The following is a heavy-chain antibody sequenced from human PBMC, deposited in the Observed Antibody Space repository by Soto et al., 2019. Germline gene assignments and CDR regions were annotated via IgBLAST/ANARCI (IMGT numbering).Heavy chain of an antibody. CDR1: GGSFSGYY. D-gene: IGHD7-27*01. J-gene: IGHJ4*02. CDR2: INHSGST. CDR3: ARGWGRIFDY. V-gene: IGHV4-34*01. Sequence: QVQLQQWGAGLLKPSETLSLTCAVYGGSFSGYYWSWIRQPPGKGLEWIGDINHSGSTNYNPSLNRRVTIAVDTSKNQFSLKLSSVTAADTAVYYCARGWGRIFDYWGQGTLVTVSS.